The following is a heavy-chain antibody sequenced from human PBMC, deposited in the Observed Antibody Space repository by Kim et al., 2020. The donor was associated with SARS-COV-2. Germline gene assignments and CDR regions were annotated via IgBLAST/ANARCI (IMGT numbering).Heavy chain of an antibody. CDR1: GFTFSNYM. V-gene: IGHV3-48*02. J-gene: IGHJ6*02. CDR3: ERDTGRTGYYYGMDP. Sequence: GGSLRLSCAASGFTFSNYMMNWVRQAPGKGLEWVSYISSTSSIIYFADSVKGRFTISRDNAKNSVYLQMNSLRDDDTAVYYCERDTGRTGYYYGMDPWG. CDR2: ISSTSSII. D-gene: IGHD1-1*01.